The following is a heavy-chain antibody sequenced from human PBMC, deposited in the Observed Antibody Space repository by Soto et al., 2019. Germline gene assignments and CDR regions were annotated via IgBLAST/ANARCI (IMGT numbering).Heavy chain of an antibody. D-gene: IGHD2-15*01. J-gene: IGHJ4*02. V-gene: IGHV3-23*01. CDR2: VSAGGTSA. Sequence: EVQLLESGGGLVQPGGSLRLSCAASGFTFSSYAMGWVRQAPGKGLEWVSAVSAGGTSAYYVASVEGRFTISRDNSKNTRYLQMNSLRVEDTARYYWADRCSGGRCSPFDNWGQGTLVTVAS. CDR1: GFTFSSYA. CDR3: ADRCSGGRCSPFDN.